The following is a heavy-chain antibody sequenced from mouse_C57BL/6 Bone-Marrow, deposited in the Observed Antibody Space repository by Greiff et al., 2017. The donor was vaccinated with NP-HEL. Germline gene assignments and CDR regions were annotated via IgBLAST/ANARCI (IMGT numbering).Heavy chain of an antibody. CDR1: GFTFSSYG. CDR2: ISSGGSYT. CDR3: ARRWDYDRRIYAMDY. Sequence: DVQLVESGGDLVKPGGSLKLSCAASGFTFSSYGMSWVRQTPDKRLEWVATISSGGSYTYYPDSVKGRFTISRDNAKNTLYLQMSSLKSEDTAMYYCARRWDYDRRIYAMDYWGQGTSVTVSS. D-gene: IGHD2-4*01. J-gene: IGHJ4*01. V-gene: IGHV5-6*01.